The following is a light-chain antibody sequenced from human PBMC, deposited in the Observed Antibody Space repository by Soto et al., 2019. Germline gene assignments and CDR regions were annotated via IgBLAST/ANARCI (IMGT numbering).Light chain of an antibody. Sequence: QSALTQPASVSGSPGQSITISCTGTSSDIGDYNYVSWYQQYPCKVPKLVIYDVSHRPSGVSNRFSGSKSGNTASLTISGLQAEDEADYYCSSSTTTTSLVVFGGGTKLTVL. CDR1: SSDIGDYNY. CDR3: SSSTTTTSLVV. J-gene: IGLJ3*02. CDR2: DVS. V-gene: IGLV2-14*01.